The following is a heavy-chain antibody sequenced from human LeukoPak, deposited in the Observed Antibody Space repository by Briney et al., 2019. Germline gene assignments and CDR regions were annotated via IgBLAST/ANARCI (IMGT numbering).Heavy chain of an antibody. CDR2: ISGYNGNT. J-gene: IGHJ6*03. CDR3: ARRGTVVSYMDV. CDR1: VYTFTNYG. Sequence: ASVTVSCKASVYTFTNYGISWVRQAPGQGREGMGWISGYNGNTNYAQKLQGRVTLTTDTSTSTAYMELRSLRSDDTAVYYCARRGTVVSYMDVWGKGTTVTVSS. D-gene: IGHD2-15*01. V-gene: IGHV1-18*01.